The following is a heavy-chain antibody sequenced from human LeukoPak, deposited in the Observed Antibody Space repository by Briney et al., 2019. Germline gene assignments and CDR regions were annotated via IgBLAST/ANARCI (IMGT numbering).Heavy chain of an antibody. V-gene: IGHV4-34*01. CDR3: ARSPGSGSY. D-gene: IGHD2-2*01. Sequence: SETLSLTCAVYGGSFSGYYWSWIRQPPGKGLEWIGEINHSGSTNYNPSLKSRVTIPVDTSKNQFSLKLSSVTAADTAVYYCARSPGSGSYWGQGTLVTVSS. CDR2: INHSGST. CDR1: GGSFSGYY. J-gene: IGHJ4*02.